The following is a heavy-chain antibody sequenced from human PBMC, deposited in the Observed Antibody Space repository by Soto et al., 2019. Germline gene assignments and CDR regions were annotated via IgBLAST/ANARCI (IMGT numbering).Heavy chain of an antibody. Sequence: QVQLVESGGGLVRPGGSLRLPCEASGFTFRDYYMTWFRQAPGKGLEWLSYIDSSTKYTNYADSVKGRFTISRDNAKNSLYLHMNSLRADDTGVYYCAREYYYSMDVWGQGTMVTVSS. CDR3: AREYYYSMDV. CDR1: GFTFRDYY. V-gene: IGHV3-11*05. J-gene: IGHJ6*02. CDR2: IDSSTKYT.